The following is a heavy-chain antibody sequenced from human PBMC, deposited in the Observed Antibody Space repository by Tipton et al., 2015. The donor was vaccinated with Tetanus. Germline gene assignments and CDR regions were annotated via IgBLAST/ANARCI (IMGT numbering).Heavy chain of an antibody. CDR2: MSDSGRT. CDR3: ARPVKQWLVPVDS. D-gene: IGHD6-19*01. V-gene: IGHV4-39*07. Sequence: TLSLTCTVSGGSISSSCYYWGWIRQPPGKGLEWIGSMSDSGRTYYNPSLKSRVTISEDTSKNQFSLELTSVTAADAAVYYCARPVKQWLVPVDSWGQGTLVTVSS. J-gene: IGHJ4*02. CDR1: GGSISSSCYY.